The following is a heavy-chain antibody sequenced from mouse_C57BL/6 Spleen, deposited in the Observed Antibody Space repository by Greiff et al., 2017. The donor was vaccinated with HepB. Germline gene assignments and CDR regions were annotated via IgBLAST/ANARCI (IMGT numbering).Heavy chain of an antibody. CDR3: ARSKCLYGITEFDY. CDR2: ISSGSSTI. Sequence: EVQRVESGGGLVKPGGSLKLSCAASGFTFSDYGMHWVRQAPEKGLEWVAYISSGSSTIYYADTVKGRFTSSRDNDKNTLFLQMTSLRSEDTAMYYCARSKCLYGITEFDYWGQGTTLTVSS. CDR1: GFTFSDYG. D-gene: IGHD1-1*01. V-gene: IGHV5-17*01. J-gene: IGHJ2*01.